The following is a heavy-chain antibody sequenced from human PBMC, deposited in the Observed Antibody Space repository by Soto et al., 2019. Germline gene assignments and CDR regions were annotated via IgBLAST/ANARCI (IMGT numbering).Heavy chain of an antibody. CDR3: ARDQPLYGDYDAFDI. CDR2: ISSSSSYI. J-gene: IGHJ3*02. Sequence: GGSLRLSCAASGFTFSSYSMNWVRQAPGKGLEWVSSISSSSSYIYYADSVKGRFTISRYNAKNSLYLQMNRLRVEDTAVYYCARDQPLYGDYDAFDIWGQGTMVTVSS. CDR1: GFTFSSYS. V-gene: IGHV3-21*01. D-gene: IGHD4-17*01.